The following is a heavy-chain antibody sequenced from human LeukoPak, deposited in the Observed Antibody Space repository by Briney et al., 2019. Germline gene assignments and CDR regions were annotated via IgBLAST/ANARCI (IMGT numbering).Heavy chain of an antibody. V-gene: IGHV1-2*02. CDR2: INPNSGGT. Sequence: GASVKVSCKASGYTFTGYYMHWVRQAPGQGLEWMGWINPNSGGTNYAQKFQGRVTMTRGNSISPAYMELSRLRSDDTAVNYLARELTAVAGTLGGYWGQGTLVTVSS. CDR3: ARELTAVAGTLGGY. CDR1: GYTFTGYY. J-gene: IGHJ4*02. D-gene: IGHD6-19*01.